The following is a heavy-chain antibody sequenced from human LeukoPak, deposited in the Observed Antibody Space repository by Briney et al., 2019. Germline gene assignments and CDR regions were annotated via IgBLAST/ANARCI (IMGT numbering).Heavy chain of an antibody. CDR1: GDSVSSNSAA. D-gene: IGHD4-17*01. CDR3: ARGVEIYGDYPSDFDY. CDR2: TYYRSKWYN. Sequence: SQTLSLTCAISGDSVSSNSAAWNWIRQSPSRGLEWLGRTYYRSKWYNDYAVSVKSRITINPDTSKNQFSLQLNSVTPEDTAVYYCARGVEIYGDYPSDFDYWGQGTLVTVSS. J-gene: IGHJ4*02. V-gene: IGHV6-1*01.